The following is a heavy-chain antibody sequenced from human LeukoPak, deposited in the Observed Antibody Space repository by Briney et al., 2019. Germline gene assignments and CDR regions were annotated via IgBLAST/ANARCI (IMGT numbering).Heavy chain of an antibody. V-gene: IGHV1-18*01. CDR2: ISAYNGNT. CDR1: GYTFTSYG. CDR3: TRAPGYLCSITSCYESLSFDY. D-gene: IGHD2-2*01. J-gene: IGHJ4*02. Sequence: ASVKVSCKASGYTFTSYGISWVRQAPGQGLEWMGWISAYNGNTKYEQKLQGRVTMTRDTSISTAYMELSRLRSDDTAVYYCTRAPGYLCSITSCYESLSFDYWGQGTLVTVSS.